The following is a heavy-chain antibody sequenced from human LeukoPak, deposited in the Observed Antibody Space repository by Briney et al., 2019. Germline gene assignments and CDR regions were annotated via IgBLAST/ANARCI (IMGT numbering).Heavy chain of an antibody. D-gene: IGHD3-3*01. CDR1: ADSPSSYY. Sequence: ETLSLSRVLPADSPSSYYPSWIRHPPREGLEWRAYILYGGSTNYTPPPQCRATLPSPASKHQFPLKLNSMAAAATTLSYCARVYIGVGDYYYYYMDVWGKGTTVTVSS. V-gene: IGHV4-59*01. CDR3: ARVYIGVGDYYYYYMDV. CDR2: ILYGGST. J-gene: IGHJ6*03.